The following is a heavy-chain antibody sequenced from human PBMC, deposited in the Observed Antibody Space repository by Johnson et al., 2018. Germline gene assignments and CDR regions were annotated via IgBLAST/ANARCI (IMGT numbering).Heavy chain of an antibody. CDR1: GFTFSSYS. J-gene: IGHJ3*02. CDR3: ARVEGNYYESSGYPFDALDI. V-gene: IGHV3-21*01. D-gene: IGHD3-22*01. CDR2: IRSSSTYI. Sequence: VQLVESGGGLVKPGGSLRLSCAASGFTFSSYSMNWVRQAPGKGLEWVSSIRSSSTYIYYTAAVKGRFAIPRDNAQNSLYLQMNSLRAEDTAVYYCARVEGNYYESSGYPFDALDIWGQGTTVTVSS.